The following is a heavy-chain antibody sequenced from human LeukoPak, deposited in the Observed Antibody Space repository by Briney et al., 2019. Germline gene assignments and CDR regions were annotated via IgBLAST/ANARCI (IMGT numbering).Heavy chain of an antibody. D-gene: IGHD3-22*01. Sequence: GRSLRLSCAASGFTFSTYAMHWVRQAPGKGLEWVAVISYDGSSKYYADSVKGRFTISRDNSKNTLYLQMNSLRAEDTAVYYCARESQSAYYFDSSGYEDAFDIWGQGTMVTVSS. CDR2: ISYDGSSK. CDR1: GFTFSTYA. J-gene: IGHJ3*02. V-gene: IGHV3-30*04. CDR3: ARESQSAYYFDSSGYEDAFDI.